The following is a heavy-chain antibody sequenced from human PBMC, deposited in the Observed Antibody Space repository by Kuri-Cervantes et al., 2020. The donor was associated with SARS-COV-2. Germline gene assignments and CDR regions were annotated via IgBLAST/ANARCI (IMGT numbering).Heavy chain of an antibody. CDR1: GYSISSGYY. Sequence: SETLSLTCAVSGYSISSGYYWGRIRQPPGKGLEWIGSIYHSGSTYYNPSLKSRVTISVDTSKNQFSLKLSSVTAADTAVYYCASDYIAAAAYFQHWGQGTLVTVSS. J-gene: IGHJ1*01. D-gene: IGHD6-13*01. V-gene: IGHV4-38-2*01. CDR3: ASDYIAAAAYFQH. CDR2: IYHSGST.